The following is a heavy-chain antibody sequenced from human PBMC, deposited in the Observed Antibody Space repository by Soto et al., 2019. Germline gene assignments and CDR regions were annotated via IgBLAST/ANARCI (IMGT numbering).Heavy chain of an antibody. CDR1: GGTFSSYA. V-gene: IGHV1-69*06. CDR3: ARDRGWELLRSNWFDP. D-gene: IGHD1-26*01. Sequence: QVQLVQSGAEVKKPGSSVKVSCKASGGTFSSYAISWVRQAPGQGLEWMGGIIPIFGTANYAQKFQGRVTITADKSTSTAYMELSRLRSEDTAVYYCARDRGWELLRSNWFDPWGQGTLVTVSS. CDR2: IIPIFGTA. J-gene: IGHJ5*02.